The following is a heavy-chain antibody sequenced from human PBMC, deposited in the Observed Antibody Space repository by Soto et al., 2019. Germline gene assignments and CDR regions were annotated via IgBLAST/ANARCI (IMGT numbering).Heavy chain of an antibody. CDR1: GFTFSSYG. Sequence: QVQLVESGGGVVQPGRSLRLSCAASGFTFSSYGMHWVRQAPGKGLEWVAVMWYDGTNKYYADSVKGRFTISRDNSKKPVYLQMISLRVEDRAVYYCARDRGAVAGTRYYYGMDVWGQGTTVTVSS. CDR3: ARDRGAVAGTRYYYGMDV. J-gene: IGHJ6*02. CDR2: MWYDGTNK. D-gene: IGHD6-13*01. V-gene: IGHV3-33*01.